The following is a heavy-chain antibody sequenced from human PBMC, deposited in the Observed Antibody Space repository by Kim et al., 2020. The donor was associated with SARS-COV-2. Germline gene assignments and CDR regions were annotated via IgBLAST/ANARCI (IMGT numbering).Heavy chain of an antibody. D-gene: IGHD2-21*02. CDR1: GYTFTSYY. CDR3: ARDFVTVTPITYGMDV. V-gene: IGHV1-46*01. Sequence: ASVKVSCKASGYTFTSYYMHWVRQAPGQGLEWMGIINPSGGSTRYAQKFQGRVTMTRDTSTSTVCMELSSLRSEDSAVYYCARDFVTVTPITYGMDVWGQGTTVTVSS. J-gene: IGHJ6*02. CDR2: INPSGGST.